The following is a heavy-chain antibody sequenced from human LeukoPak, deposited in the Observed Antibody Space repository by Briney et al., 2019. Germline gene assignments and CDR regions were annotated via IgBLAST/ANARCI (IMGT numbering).Heavy chain of an antibody. D-gene: IGHD5-18*01. CDR2: ISAYNGNT. CDR1: GYTFTSYG. V-gene: IGHV1-18*01. Sequence: GASVKVSCKASGYTFTSYGISWVRQAPGQGLAWMGWISAYNGNTNYPQKLQGRATMTTDTSTSTAYMELRSLRSDDTAVYYCARNQVDTAMALIDYWGQGTLVTVSS. CDR3: ARNQVDTAMALIDY. J-gene: IGHJ4*02.